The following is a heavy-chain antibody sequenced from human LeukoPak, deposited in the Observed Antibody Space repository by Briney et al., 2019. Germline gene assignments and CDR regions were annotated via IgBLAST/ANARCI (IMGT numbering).Heavy chain of an antibody. CDR3: AKAPYCSSTSCQNFDY. CDR2: IRYDGSNK. CDR1: GFTFSSYG. V-gene: IGHV3-30*02. Sequence: PGGSLRLSCAASGFTFSSYGMHWVRQAPGKGLEWVAFIRYDGSNKYYADSVKGRFTISRDNSKNTLYLQMNSLRAEDTAVYYCAKAPYCSSTSCQNFDYWGQGTLVTVS. J-gene: IGHJ4*02. D-gene: IGHD2-2*01.